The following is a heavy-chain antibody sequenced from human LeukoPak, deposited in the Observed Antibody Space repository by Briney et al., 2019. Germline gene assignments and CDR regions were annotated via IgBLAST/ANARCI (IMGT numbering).Heavy chain of an antibody. D-gene: IGHD3-22*01. Sequence: SETLSLTCAVYGGSFSGYYWSWIRQPPGKGLEWIGEINHSGSTNYNPSLKSRVTISVDTSKNQFSLKLSSVTAADTAVYYCASTYYYDSSGYLDDAFDIWGQGTMVTVSS. J-gene: IGHJ3*02. CDR2: INHSGST. CDR1: GGSFSGYY. V-gene: IGHV4-34*01. CDR3: ASTYYYDSSGYLDDAFDI.